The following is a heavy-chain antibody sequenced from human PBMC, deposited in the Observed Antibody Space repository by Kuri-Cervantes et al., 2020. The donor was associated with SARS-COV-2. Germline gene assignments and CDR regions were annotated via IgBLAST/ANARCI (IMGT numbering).Heavy chain of an antibody. CDR3: ARARIYCSSTSCRPMAFDI. CDR1: GGSFSGYY. CDR2: NNHSGST. V-gene: IGHV4-34*01. Sequence: SQTLSLTCAVYGGSFSGYYWSWIRQPPGKGLEWIGENNHSGSTNYNPSLKSRVTISVDTSKNQFSLKLSSVTAADTAVYYCARARIYCSSTSCRPMAFDIWGQGTMVTVSS. D-gene: IGHD2-2*01. J-gene: IGHJ3*02.